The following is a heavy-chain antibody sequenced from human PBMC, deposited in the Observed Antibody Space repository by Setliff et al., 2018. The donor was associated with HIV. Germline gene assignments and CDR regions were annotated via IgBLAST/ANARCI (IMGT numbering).Heavy chain of an antibody. CDR3: ANLWELGA. Sequence: HPGGSLRLSCAASGFTFSNYWMDWVRQAPGKGLEWVATIKQDGSEIYYMDSVKGRFTISRDNARTSLFLEMRSLRDEDTAVYLCANLWELGAWGQGTLVTVSS. J-gene: IGHJ5*02. CDR1: GFTFSNYW. CDR2: IKQDGSEI. D-gene: IGHD3-16*01. V-gene: IGHV3-7*03.